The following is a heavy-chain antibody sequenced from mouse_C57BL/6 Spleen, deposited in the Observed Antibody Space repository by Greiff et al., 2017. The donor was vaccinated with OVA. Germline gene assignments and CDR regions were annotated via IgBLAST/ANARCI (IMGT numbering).Heavy chain of an antibody. CDR1: GFTFSSYG. D-gene: IGHD2-5*01. CDR3: ARHDSNSFFDY. V-gene: IGHV5-6*02. Sequence: DVMLVESGGDLVKPGGSLKLSCAASGFTFSSYGMSWVRQTPDKRLEWVATISSGGSYTYYPDSVKGRFTISRDNAKNTLYLQMSSLKSEDTAMYYCARHDSNSFFDYWGQGTTLTVSS. J-gene: IGHJ2*01. CDR2: ISSGGSYT.